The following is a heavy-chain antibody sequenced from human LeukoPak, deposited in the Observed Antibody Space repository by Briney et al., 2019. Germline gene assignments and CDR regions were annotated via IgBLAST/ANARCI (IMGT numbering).Heavy chain of an antibody. Sequence: GGSLRLSCAASGLRFSDQYMIWIRQTPGKGLEWVSFISGSGANRFYADSMKGRFTISKDNTKNSLYLQMSSLRAEDTAIYYCATLHFYAMGVWGQGTTVTVSS. V-gene: IGHV3-11*01. CDR2: ISGSGANR. CDR3: ATLHFYAMGV. J-gene: IGHJ6*02. CDR1: GLRFSDQY.